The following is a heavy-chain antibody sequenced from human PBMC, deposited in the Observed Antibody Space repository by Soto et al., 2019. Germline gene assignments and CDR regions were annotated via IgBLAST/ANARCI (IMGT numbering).Heavy chain of an antibody. J-gene: IGHJ4*01. CDR1: GFTFSSYA. Sequence: PGGSLRLSCAASGFTFSSYAMSWVRQAPGKGLEWVSAISGSGGSTYYADSVKGRFTISRDNSKNTLYLQMNSLRAEDTAVYCTTDSYSSITIVRFDYWGHGTLVTVSS. D-gene: IGHD2-2*01. V-gene: IGHV3-23*01. CDR2: ISGSGGST. CDR3: TDSYSSITIVRFDY.